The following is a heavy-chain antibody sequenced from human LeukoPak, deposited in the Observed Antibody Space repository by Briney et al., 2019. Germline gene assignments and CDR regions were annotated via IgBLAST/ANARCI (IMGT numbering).Heavy chain of an antibody. J-gene: IGHJ4*02. V-gene: IGHV3-23*01. D-gene: IGHD1-26*01. CDR3: AKDYSEFDLSPGY. CDR2: ISASGLSA. CDR1: GFTFSSSA. Sequence: PGGSLTLSCAASGFTFSSSAMTWVRQAPGKGLEWVSVISASGLSAYYADSLKGRFTISRDNSKSTLYLQMNSLRAEDTAIYYCAKDYSEFDLSPGYWGQGTLVTVSS.